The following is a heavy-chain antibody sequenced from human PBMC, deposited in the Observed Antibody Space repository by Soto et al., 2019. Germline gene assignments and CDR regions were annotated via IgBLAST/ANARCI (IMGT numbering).Heavy chain of an antibody. J-gene: IGHJ5*02. CDR2: INHNGGT. D-gene: IGHD3-9*01. Sequence: SETLSLTCAVHGGSFSGYYWNWIRQPPGKGLEWIGEINHNGGTNYNPSLRSRVTISVDTSKNQFSLKMSSVTAADTAVFYCARRNDILTGYSNGWFDPWGQGTLVTVS. CDR3: ARRNDILTGYSNGWFDP. V-gene: IGHV4-34*01. CDR1: GGSFSGYY.